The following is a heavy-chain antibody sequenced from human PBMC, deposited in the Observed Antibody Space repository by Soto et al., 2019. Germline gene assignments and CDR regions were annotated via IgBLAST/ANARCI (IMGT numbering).Heavy chain of an antibody. J-gene: IGHJ4*02. CDR2: ISGSGTTT. CDR3: ARGVAFDY. Sequence: PGGSLRLSCAASGITFSNHALSWVRQAPGKGLEWVSGISGSGTTTYYADSVKGRFTISRDNSKNTLYLQMNSLKAEDTAVYYCARGVAFDYWGQGTLVTVSS. V-gene: IGHV3-23*01. D-gene: IGHD2-21*01. CDR1: GITFSNHA.